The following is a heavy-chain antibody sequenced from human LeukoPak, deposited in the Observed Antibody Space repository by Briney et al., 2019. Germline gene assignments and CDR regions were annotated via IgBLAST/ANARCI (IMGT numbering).Heavy chain of an antibody. CDR3: ARTPPKGDIDT. CDR2: ISVNGGTT. Sequence: GGSLRLSCAASGFTFSSYAMTWVRQAPGKGLEWVSSISVNGGTTYYADSVKGRFTISRDSSKNTLYLQMNSLRAEDTAVYYCARTPPKGDIDTWGQGTMVTVSS. CDR1: GFTFSSYA. D-gene: IGHD2-21*02. J-gene: IGHJ5*02. V-gene: IGHV3-23*01.